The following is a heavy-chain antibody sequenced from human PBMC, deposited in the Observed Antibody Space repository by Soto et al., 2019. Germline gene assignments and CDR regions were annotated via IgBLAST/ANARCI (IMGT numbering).Heavy chain of an antibody. Sequence: GGSLRLSCADSGFIFTNFWMHWFRQVPGKGLVWVSRIDTSGSSTSYADSVKGRFTISRDNAKNTVSLQMNSLRAEDTGVYYCAKDSWYFDLWSQGSLVTVSS. J-gene: IGHJ4*02. CDR1: GFIFTNFW. V-gene: IGHV3-74*01. CDR2: IDTSGSST. D-gene: IGHD6-13*01. CDR3: AKDSWYFDL.